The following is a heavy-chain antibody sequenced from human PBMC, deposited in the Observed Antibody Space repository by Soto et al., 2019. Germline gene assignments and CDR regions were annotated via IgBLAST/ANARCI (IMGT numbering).Heavy chain of an antibody. V-gene: IGHV1-18*01. J-gene: IGHJ3*02. D-gene: IGHD2-8*01. Sequence: GASVKVSCKASGYTFTSYGISWVRQAPGQGLEWMGWISAYNGNTNYAQKLQGRVTMTTDTSTSTAYMELRSLRSDDTAVYYCVRGQGRGTNSLPFDIWGRGKMLTVS. CDR3: VRGQGRGTNSLPFDI. CDR1: GYTFTSYG. CDR2: ISAYNGNT.